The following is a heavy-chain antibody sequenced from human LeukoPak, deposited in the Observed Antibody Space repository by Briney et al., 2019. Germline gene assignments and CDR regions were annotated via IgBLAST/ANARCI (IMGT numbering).Heavy chain of an antibody. V-gene: IGHV4-4*07. CDR3: ARGTGY. CDR2: LYSSGST. J-gene: IGHJ4*02. CDR1: GGSISSYY. Sequence: PSETLSLTCTVSGGSISSYYWSWIRQPAGKGLEWIGRLYSSGSTNYNPSPNSRVTISVDTSKNQFSLKLSSVTAGDTAVYYCARGTGYWGQGTLVTVSS.